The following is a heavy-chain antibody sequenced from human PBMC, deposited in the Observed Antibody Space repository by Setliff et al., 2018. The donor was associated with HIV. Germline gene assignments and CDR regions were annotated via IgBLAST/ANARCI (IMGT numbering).Heavy chain of an antibody. CDR2: ISSYNDNT. Sequence: ASVKVSCKASGYSFTNYGISWVRQAPGQGLEWMGWISSYNDNTNYALNLQGRVTMTTDTSTSTAYMQLRSLRSDDTAVYYCARDDVGYCSGGSCYHLFDSFDIWGQGTVVTVSS. V-gene: IGHV1-18*01. J-gene: IGHJ3*02. CDR3: ARDDVGYCSGGSCYHLFDSFDI. CDR1: GYSFTNYG. D-gene: IGHD2-15*01.